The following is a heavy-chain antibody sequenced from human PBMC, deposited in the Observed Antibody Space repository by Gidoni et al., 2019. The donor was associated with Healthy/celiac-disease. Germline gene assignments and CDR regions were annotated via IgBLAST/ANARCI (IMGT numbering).Heavy chain of an antibody. CDR1: AGSFSGYY. CDR2: INHSGST. CDR3: ARGWHYGSGSADY. Sequence: QVQLQQWGAGLLKPSETLSLTCAVYAGSFSGYYWSWIRQPPGKGLEWIGEINHSGSTNYNPSLKSRVTISVDTSKNQFSLKLSSVTAADTAVYYCARGWHYGSGSADYWGQGTLVTVSS. V-gene: IGHV4-34*01. J-gene: IGHJ4*02. D-gene: IGHD3-10*01.